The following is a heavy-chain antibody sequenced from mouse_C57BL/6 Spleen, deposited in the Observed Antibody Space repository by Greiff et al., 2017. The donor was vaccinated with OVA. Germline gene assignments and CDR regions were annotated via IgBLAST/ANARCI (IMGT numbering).Heavy chain of an antibody. CDR2: IYPGGGYT. Sequence: QVQLQQSGAELVRPGTSVKMSCKASGYTFTNYWIGWAKQRPGHGLEWIGDIYPGGGYTNYNEKFKGKATLTADKSSSTAYMQFSSLTSEDSAIYYCARSADYDPYYYAMDYWGQGTSVTVSS. CDR3: ARSADYDPYYYAMDY. V-gene: IGHV1-63*01. CDR1: GYTFTNYW. J-gene: IGHJ4*01. D-gene: IGHD2-4*01.